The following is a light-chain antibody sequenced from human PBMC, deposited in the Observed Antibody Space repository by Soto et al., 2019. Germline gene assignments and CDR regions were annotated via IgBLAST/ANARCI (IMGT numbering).Light chain of an antibody. J-gene: IGLJ1*01. CDR3: SSFSSTTTLYD. CDR1: SSDVGGHNY. CDR2: EVS. Sequence: QSALTQPASVSGSPGQSITISCTGTSSDVGGHNYVSWYQHHPGKAPKLMIYEVSNRPSGVSNRFSGSKSGNTASLTISWSQAEDEADYHCSSFSSTTTLYDFGTETKVTVL. V-gene: IGLV2-14*01.